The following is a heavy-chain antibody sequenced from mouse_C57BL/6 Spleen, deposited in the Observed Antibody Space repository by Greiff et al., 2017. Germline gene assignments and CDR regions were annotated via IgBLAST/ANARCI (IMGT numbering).Heavy chain of an antibody. CDR1: GYAFTNYL. CDR3: ARTTVVGYYFDY. J-gene: IGHJ2*01. V-gene: IGHV1-54*01. Sequence: QVQLQQSGAELVRPGTSVKVSCTASGYAFTNYLIEWVQQRPGQGLEWIGVINPGSGGTNYNEKFKGKATLTADKSSSTAYMQLSSLTSEDSAVYFCARTTVVGYYFDYWGQGTTLTVSS. CDR2: INPGSGGT. D-gene: IGHD1-1*01.